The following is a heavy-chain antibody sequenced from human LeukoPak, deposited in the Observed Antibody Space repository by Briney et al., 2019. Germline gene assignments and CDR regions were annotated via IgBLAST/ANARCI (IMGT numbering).Heavy chain of an antibody. D-gene: IGHD4-17*01. CDR2: IYYSGST. CDR3: ARARYPMTTDFDY. CDR1: GGSINNYY. V-gene: IGHV4-59*01. Sequence: SETLSLTCTVSGGSINNYYWSWIRQPPGKGLEWIGYIYYSGSTNYNPSLKSRVTISVDTSKNQFSLKLGSVTAADTAVYYCARARYPMTTDFDYWGQGALVTVSS. J-gene: IGHJ4*02.